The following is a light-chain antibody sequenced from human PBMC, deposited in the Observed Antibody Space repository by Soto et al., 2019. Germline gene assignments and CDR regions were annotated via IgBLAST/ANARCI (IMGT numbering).Light chain of an antibody. J-gene: IGLJ3*02. V-gene: IGLV2-14*01. CDR2: EVS. CDR1: SSDVGGYNY. Sequence: QSALTQPASVSGSPGQSITISCTGTSSDVGGYNYVSWYQQHPGKAPKLMIFEVSNRPSGVSNRFSGSKSGNTASLTISGLQAEDEDDYYCSAYTSSSTLRVFGGGTKLTVL. CDR3: SAYTSSSTLRV.